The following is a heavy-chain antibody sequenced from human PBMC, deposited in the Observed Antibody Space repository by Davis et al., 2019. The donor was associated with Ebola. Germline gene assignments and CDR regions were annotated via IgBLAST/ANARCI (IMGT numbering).Heavy chain of an antibody. Sequence: GGSLRLSCAASGFTFDDYAMHWVRQAPGKGLEWVSGISWNSGSIGYADSVKGRFTISRDNAKNSLYLQMNSLRAEDTALYYCAKVLQATNILATTYYYYGLDVWGQGTTVTVSS. CDR3: AKVLQATNILATTYYYYGLDV. J-gene: IGHJ6*02. V-gene: IGHV3-9*01. CDR1: GFTFDDYA. CDR2: ISWNSGSI. D-gene: IGHD5-12*01.